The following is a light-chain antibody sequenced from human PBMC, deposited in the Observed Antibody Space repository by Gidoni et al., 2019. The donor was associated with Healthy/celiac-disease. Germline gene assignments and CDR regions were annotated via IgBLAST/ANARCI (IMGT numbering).Light chain of an antibody. CDR2: GAS. CDR3: QQYGSSPQIT. J-gene: IGKJ5*01. Sequence: EIVLTQSPGTLSLSPGERATLSCRASQSVSSSYLAWYQQQPGQAPRLLIYGASSRATGIPDRFSGSGSGTDFTLTISRLEPEDFAVYYCQQYGSSPQITFXQXTRLEIK. V-gene: IGKV3-20*01. CDR1: QSVSSSY.